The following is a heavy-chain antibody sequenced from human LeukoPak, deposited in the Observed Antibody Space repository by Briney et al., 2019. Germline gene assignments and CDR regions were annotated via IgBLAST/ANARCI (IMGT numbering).Heavy chain of an antibody. CDR3: ARWDVYSSSDDY. D-gene: IGHD6-6*01. CDR2: INPNSGGT. V-gene: IGHV1-2*02. Sequence: ASVKVSCKASGYTFTGYYMHWVRQAPGQGLEWMGWINPNSGGTNYAQKFQGRVTMTRDTSISIAYMELSRLRSDDTAVYYCARWDVYSSSDDYWGQGTLVTVSS. J-gene: IGHJ4*02. CDR1: GYTFTGYY.